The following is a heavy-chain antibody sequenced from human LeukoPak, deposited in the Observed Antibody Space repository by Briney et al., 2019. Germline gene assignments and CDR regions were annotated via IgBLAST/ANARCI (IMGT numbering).Heavy chain of an antibody. V-gene: IGHV1-8*01. CDR1: GYTFTSYD. J-gene: IGHJ4*02. D-gene: IGHD1-26*01. CDR2: MNPNSGNT. CDR3: ARFNSGSYQHYFDY. Sequence: ASVKVSCKASGYTFTSYDINWVRQATGQGLEWMGWMNPNSGNTGYAQKFQGRVTMTRNTSISTAYMELSSLRSEDTAVYYCARFNSGSYQHYFDYWGQGTLVTVSS.